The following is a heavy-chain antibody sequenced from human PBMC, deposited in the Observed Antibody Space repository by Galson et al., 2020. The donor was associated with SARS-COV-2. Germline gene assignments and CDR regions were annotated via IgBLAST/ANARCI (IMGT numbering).Heavy chain of an antibody. D-gene: IGHD4-17*01. CDR1: GFTFSSYS. J-gene: IGHJ6*02. CDR2: ISSSSSYI. CDR3: ARDFLGPYGGKPSMSQSYYYYGMDV. Sequence: GESLKISCAASGFTFSSYSMNWVRQAPGKGLEWVSSISSSSSYIYYADSVKGRFTISRDNAKNSLYLQMNSLRAEDTAVYYCARDFLGPYGGKPSMSQSYYYYGMDVWGQGTTVTVSS. V-gene: IGHV3-21*01.